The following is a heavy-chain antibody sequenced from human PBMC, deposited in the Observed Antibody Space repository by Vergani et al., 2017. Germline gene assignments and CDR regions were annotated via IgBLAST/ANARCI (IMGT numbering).Heavy chain of an antibody. CDR3: LVVPXAKHPAAGPAEVLDWFDP. CDR2: IYYSGST. V-gene: IGHV4-39*01. Sequence: QLQLQESGPGLVKPSETLSLTCTVSGGSISSSSYYWGWIRQPPGKGLEWIGSIYYSGSTYYNPSLKSRVTISVDTSKNQFSLKLSSVTAADTAVYYPLVVPXAKHPAAGPAEVLDWFDPWGQGTLVTVSS. D-gene: IGHD2-2*01. CDR1: GGSISSSSYY. J-gene: IGHJ5*02.